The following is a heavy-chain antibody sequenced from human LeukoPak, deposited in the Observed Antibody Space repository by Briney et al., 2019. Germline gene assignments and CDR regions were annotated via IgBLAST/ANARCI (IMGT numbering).Heavy chain of an antibody. V-gene: IGHV3-30*02. CDR3: AKPYPTLTTSAVLDN. D-gene: IGHD1-1*01. CDR2: IRYDGSNK. J-gene: IGHJ4*02. CDR1: KFTFSSHG. Sequence: GGSLRLSCAASKFTFSSHGMHWVRQAPGKGLEWVAFIRYDGSNKSYADSVKGRFTISRDNSKNTVYLQINTLRTDDAAIYYCAKPYPTLTTSAVLDNWGQGTLVTVSS.